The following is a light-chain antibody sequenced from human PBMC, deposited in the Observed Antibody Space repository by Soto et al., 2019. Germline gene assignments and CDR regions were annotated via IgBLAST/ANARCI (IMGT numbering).Light chain of an antibody. J-gene: IGKJ1*01. V-gene: IGKV1-5*03. CDR2: KAS. Sequence: DIQMTQSPSTLSASLGDRVTITCRASQGINTWLAWYQQKPGKAPKLLIYKASNLENGVPSRFSGCGSGTEFTLNISSLQPDDFATYYCQQYDSYWTFGQGTKVQIE. CDR1: QGINTW. CDR3: QQYDSYWT.